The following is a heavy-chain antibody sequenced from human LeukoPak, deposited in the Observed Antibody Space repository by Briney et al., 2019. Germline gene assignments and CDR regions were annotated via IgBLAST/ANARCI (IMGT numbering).Heavy chain of an antibody. J-gene: IGHJ4*02. D-gene: IGHD6-13*01. CDR1: GGTFSSYA. V-gene: IGHV1-69*06. Sequence: SVKVSCKASGGTFSSYAISWVRQAPGQGLEWMGGIIPIFGTANYAQKFQGRVTITADKSTSTAYMELSSLRSEDTTVYYCAREGAGYSSSWLFDYWGQGTLVTVSS. CDR3: AREGAGYSSSWLFDY. CDR2: IIPIFGTA.